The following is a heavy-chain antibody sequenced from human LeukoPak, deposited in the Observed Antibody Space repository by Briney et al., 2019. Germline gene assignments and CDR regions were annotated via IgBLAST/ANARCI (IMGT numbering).Heavy chain of an antibody. D-gene: IGHD2-2*01. CDR2: INHSGST. V-gene: IGHV4-34*01. Sequence: KSSETLSLTCAVYGGSFSGYYWSWIRQPPGKGLEWIGEINHSGSTNYNPSLKSRVTISVDTSKDQFSLKLSSVTAADTAVYYCARLGVVVVPAAAGWFDPWGQGTLVTVSS. CDR3: ARLGVVVVPAAAGWFDP. J-gene: IGHJ5*02. CDR1: GGSFSGYY.